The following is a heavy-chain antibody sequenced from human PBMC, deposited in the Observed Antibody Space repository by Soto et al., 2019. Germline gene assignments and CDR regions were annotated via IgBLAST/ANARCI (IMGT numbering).Heavy chain of an antibody. CDR3: AKGAEGYVVSSLDY. J-gene: IGHJ4*02. Sequence: EVQLLESGGGFVQPGGSLRLSYAASGFIFSNYAMTWVRQAPGKGLEWVSAITSTGSSTYYADSVKGRFTISRDNSKNTLYLQINSLTAEDTAVYYCAKGAEGYVVSSLDYWGQGTLVTVSS. D-gene: IGHD5-12*01. CDR2: ITSTGSST. V-gene: IGHV3-23*01. CDR1: GFIFSNYA.